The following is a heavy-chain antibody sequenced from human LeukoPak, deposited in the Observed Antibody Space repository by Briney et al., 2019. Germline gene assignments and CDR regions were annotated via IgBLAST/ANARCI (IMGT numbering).Heavy chain of an antibody. CDR1: GFTFSDYT. J-gene: IGHJ4*02. V-gene: IGHV3-48*01. Sequence: GGSLRLSCVVSGFTFSDYTMNWIRQAPGKGLECISYISSSSSTIYYADSVEGRFTISRDNAKNTVYLQMNSLRAGDTAVYYCARERDWNYVGYFDNWGQGTLVTVSS. D-gene: IGHD1-7*01. CDR3: ARERDWNYVGYFDN. CDR2: ISSSSSTI.